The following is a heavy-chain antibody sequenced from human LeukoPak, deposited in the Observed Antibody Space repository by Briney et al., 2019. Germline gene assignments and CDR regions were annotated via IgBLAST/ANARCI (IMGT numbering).Heavy chain of an antibody. Sequence: HPGGSLRLSCVASGFDVRNNYMNWVRQAPGKGLEWVSLMNADGSLYDADSVKGRFIISMDYSSNTLFLQMNRLRVEDTAVYYCARAAGYTSGKNFLDPWGQGSLVTVSS. CDR3: ARAAGYTSGKNFLDP. CDR2: MNADGSL. V-gene: IGHV3-66*01. D-gene: IGHD6-19*01. CDR1: GFDVRNNY. J-gene: IGHJ5*02.